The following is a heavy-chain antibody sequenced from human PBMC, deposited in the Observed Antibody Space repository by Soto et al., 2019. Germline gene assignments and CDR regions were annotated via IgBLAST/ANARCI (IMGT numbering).Heavy chain of an antibody. CDR2: ISSSSSYI. CDR3: ARDDTYDFWSGYYTSPFDY. J-gene: IGHJ4*02. Sequence: PGGSLRRSCAASGFTFSSYSMNWVREAPGEGLEWVSSISSSSSYIYYADSVKGRFTISRDNAKNSLYLQMNSLRAEDTAVYYCARDDTYDFWSGYYTSPFDYWGQGTLVTVSS. D-gene: IGHD3-3*01. V-gene: IGHV3-21*01. CDR1: GFTFSSYS.